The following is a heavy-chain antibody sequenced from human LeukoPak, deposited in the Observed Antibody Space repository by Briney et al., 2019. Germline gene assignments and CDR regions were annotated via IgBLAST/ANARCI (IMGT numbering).Heavy chain of an antibody. Sequence: GGSLRLSCAASGFTFSSYSMNWVRQAPGKGLEWVAFIRYDGSNKYYADSVKGRFTISRDNSKNTLYLQMNSLRAEDTAVYYCAKDQTAVATIGSYFDYWGQGTLVTVSS. CDR3: AKDQTAVATIGSYFDY. V-gene: IGHV3-30*02. J-gene: IGHJ4*02. CDR2: IRYDGSNK. CDR1: GFTFSSYS. D-gene: IGHD5-12*01.